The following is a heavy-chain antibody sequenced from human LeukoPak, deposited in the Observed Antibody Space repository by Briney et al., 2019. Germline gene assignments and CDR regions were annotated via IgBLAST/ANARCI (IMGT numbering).Heavy chain of an antibody. D-gene: IGHD3-9*01. Sequence: GGSLRLSCAASGFTFSTYAMSWVRQAPGKGLEWVSTINGSGGSTYYADSVKGRFTISRDNSKNTLYLQMNSLRAEDTALYYCAKLHHFDWLLVSNWFDPWGQGTLVTVSS. V-gene: IGHV3-23*01. CDR1: GFTFSTYA. J-gene: IGHJ5*02. CDR2: INGSGGST. CDR3: AKLHHFDWLLVSNWFDP.